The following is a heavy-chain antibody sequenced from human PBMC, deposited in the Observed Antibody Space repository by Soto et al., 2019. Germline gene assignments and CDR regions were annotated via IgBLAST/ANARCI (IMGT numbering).Heavy chain of an antibody. Sequence: HITLKESGPTLVKPTQTVTLTGTFSGFSLTTSGFGVASIRQPHVKALERLVHIYWDYAKRYSPPLKSRLIINKDTCITHVFPTMTNMDPVEIVTYYCSHRGQRDYYYTIDGWGQGTTVTVSS. D-gene: IGHD6-25*01. J-gene: IGHJ6*02. CDR3: SHRGQRDYYYTIDG. V-gene: IGHV2-5*02. CDR1: GFSLTTSGFG. CDR2: IYWDYAK.